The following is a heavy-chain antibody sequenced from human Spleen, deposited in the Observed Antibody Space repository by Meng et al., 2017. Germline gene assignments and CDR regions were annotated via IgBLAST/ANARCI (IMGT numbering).Heavy chain of an antibody. Sequence: ASVKVSCKASGYTFPDYWLHWVRRAPGQGLEWMGRINPKSGDTHYAQRFQGRVTMTGDTSISTAYMELSGLRSDDTAMYYCARVGTGVFGAFDIWGQGTMVTVSS. CDR3: ARVGTGVFGAFDI. CDR1: GYTFPDYW. J-gene: IGHJ3*02. CDR2: INPKSGDT. D-gene: IGHD7-27*01. V-gene: IGHV1-2*06.